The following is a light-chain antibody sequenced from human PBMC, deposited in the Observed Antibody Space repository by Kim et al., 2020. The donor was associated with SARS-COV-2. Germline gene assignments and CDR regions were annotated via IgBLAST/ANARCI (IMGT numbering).Light chain of an antibody. CDR2: GAS. Sequence: SPGESATLSCRASQSVSSSNLAWYQQKPGQAPRLLMYGASSRATGIPDRFSGSGSGTDFILTISRLEPEDFAVYYCQQYGIAPPYTFGQGTKLEIK. CDR1: QSVSSSN. J-gene: IGKJ2*01. CDR3: QQYGIAPPYT. V-gene: IGKV3-20*01.